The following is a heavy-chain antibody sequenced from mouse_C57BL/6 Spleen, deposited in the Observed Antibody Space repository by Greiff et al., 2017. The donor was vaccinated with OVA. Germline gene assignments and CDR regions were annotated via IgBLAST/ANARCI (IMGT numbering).Heavy chain of an antibody. CDR1: GFNIKDYY. CDR3: TTAVTTDYAMDY. J-gene: IGHJ4*01. CDR2: IDPEDGDT. Sequence: VQLKQSGAELVRPGASVKLSCTASGFNIKDYYMHWVKQRPEQGLEWIGRIDPEDGDTEYAPKFQGKATMTADTSSNTAYLQLSSLTSEDTAVYYCTTAVTTDYAMDYWGQGTSVTVSS. D-gene: IGHD2-2*01. V-gene: IGHV14-1*01.